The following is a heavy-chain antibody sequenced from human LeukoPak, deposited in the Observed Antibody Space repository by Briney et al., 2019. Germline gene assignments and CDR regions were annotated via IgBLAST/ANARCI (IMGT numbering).Heavy chain of an antibody. Sequence: GGSLRLSCAASGFTFSSYAMSWVRQAPGKGLEWVGRIKSKTDGGTTDYAAPVKGRFTISRDDSKNTLYLQMNSLKTEDTAVYYCTTDQAAAEIHMDIDYWGQGTLVTVSS. V-gene: IGHV3-15*01. D-gene: IGHD3/OR15-3a*01. CDR1: GFTFSSYA. J-gene: IGHJ4*02. CDR2: IKSKTDGGTT. CDR3: TTDQAAAEIHMDIDY.